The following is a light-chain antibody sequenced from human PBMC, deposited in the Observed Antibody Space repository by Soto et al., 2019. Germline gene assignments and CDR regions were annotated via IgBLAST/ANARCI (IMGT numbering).Light chain of an antibody. CDR3: CSYGGRRTSVL. CDR1: STNVGTYNV. V-gene: IGLV2-23*01. J-gene: IGLJ2*01. CDR2: EDT. Sequence: QSVLTQPASVSGSPGQSITFSCTGSSTNVGTYNVVYWYQHHPGKAPKLLIYEDTQRPSGVSNRFSGSKSGNTASLTISWLQAEDDADYCRCSYGGRRTSVLFGGGTKLTVL.